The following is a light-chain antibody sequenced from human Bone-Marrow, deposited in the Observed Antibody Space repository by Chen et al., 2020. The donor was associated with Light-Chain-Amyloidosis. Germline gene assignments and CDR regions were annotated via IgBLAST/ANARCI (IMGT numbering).Light chain of an antibody. CDR3: QSYQGSSQGV. CDR2: EYD. CDR1: SGSIATNY. Sequence: NFMLTQPHSVSESPGKTVIISCTRSSGSIATNYVQWYQQRPGSSPTTVIYEYDQRPSGVPDVFSGTIDRASNSASLTIAGLKTEGEADYYCQSYQGSSQGVFGGGTKLTVL. J-gene: IGLJ3*02. V-gene: IGLV6-57*01.